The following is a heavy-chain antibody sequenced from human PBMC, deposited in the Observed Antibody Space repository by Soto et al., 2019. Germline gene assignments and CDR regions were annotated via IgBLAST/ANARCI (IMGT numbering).Heavy chain of an antibody. CDR1: GGTFSSYA. D-gene: IGHD3-22*01. V-gene: IGHV1-69*01. CDR2: IIPIFGTA. Sequence: VQLVQSGAEVKKPGSSVKVSCKASGGTFSSYAISWVRQAPGQGLEWMGGIIPIFGTANYAQKFQGRVTITADESTSTAYMELSSLRSEDTAVYYCARTPRAHYYYDSSGYLDYWGQGTLVTVSS. J-gene: IGHJ4*02. CDR3: ARTPRAHYYYDSSGYLDY.